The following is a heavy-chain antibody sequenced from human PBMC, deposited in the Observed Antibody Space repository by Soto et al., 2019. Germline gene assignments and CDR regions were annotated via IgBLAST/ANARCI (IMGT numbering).Heavy chain of an antibody. V-gene: IGHV4-31*03. CDR3: ARVRKCSSTSCYSSYYYGMDV. J-gene: IGHJ6*02. Sequence: SETLSLTCTVSGGSISSGGYYWSWIRQHPGKGLEWIGYIYYSGSTYYNPSLKSRVTISVDTSKNQFSLKLSSVTAADTAVYYCARVRKCSSTSCYSSYYYGMDVWGQGTTVTVSS. CDR2: IYYSGST. D-gene: IGHD2-2*01. CDR1: GGSISSGGYY.